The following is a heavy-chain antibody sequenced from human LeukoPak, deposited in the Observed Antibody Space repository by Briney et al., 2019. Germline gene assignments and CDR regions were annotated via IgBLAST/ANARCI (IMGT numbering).Heavy chain of an antibody. J-gene: IGHJ6*02. CDR1: GFTFSSYA. CDR3: AKDSSLGAYYYYYGMDV. D-gene: IGHD6-6*01. CDR2: ISGSGGST. V-gene: IGHV3-23*01. Sequence: GGSLRLSCAASGFTFSSYAMSWVRQAPGKGLEWVSAISGSGGSTYYADSVKGRFTISRDNSENTLYLQMNSLRAEDTAVYYCAKDSSLGAYYYYYGMDVWGQGTTVTVSS.